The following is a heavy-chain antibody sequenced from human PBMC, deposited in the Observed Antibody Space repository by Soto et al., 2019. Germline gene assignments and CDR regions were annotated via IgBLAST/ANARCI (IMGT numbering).Heavy chain of an antibody. CDR3: ARGGPYDDYWRAFARYFDY. D-gene: IGHD4-17*01. Sequence: SETLSLTCAVYGGSFSGYYWSWIRQPPGKGLEWIGEINHSGSTNYNPSLKSRVTTSVDTSKNQFSLKLSSVTAADTAVYYCARGGPYDDYWRAFARYFDYWGQGTLVTAPQ. V-gene: IGHV4-34*01. CDR1: GGSFSGYY. J-gene: IGHJ4*02. CDR2: INHSGST.